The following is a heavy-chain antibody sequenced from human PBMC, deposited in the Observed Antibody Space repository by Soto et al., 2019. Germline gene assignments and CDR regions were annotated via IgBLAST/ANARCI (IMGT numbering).Heavy chain of an antibody. CDR2: INPNSGGT. CDR1: GYTFTGYY. Sequence: ASVKVSCKASGYTFTGYYMHWVRQAPGQGLEWMGWINPNSGGTNYAQKFQGWVTMTRDTSISTAYMELSRLRSDDTAVYYCARDMASCGGDCSLRGSDAFDIWGQGTMVTVS. V-gene: IGHV1-2*04. J-gene: IGHJ3*02. CDR3: ARDMASCGGDCSLRGSDAFDI. D-gene: IGHD2-21*02.